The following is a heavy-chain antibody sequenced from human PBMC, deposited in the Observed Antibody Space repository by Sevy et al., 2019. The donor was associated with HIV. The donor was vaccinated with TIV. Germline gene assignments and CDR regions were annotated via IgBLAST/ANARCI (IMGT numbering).Heavy chain of an antibody. V-gene: IGHV3-23*01. CDR3: AKTPFMDFWNDYYSFYFDF. CDR1: GFNFNNYA. J-gene: IGHJ4*02. Sequence: GGSLRLSCAAAGFNFNNYAMTWVRQAPGMGLEWVSGISFSGSKTYYAESVKGRFSISRDPSKNTLYLQMNNVRVEDTAVYFCAKTPFMDFWNDYYSFYFDFWGQGTLVTVSS. D-gene: IGHD3-3*01. CDR2: ISFSGSKT.